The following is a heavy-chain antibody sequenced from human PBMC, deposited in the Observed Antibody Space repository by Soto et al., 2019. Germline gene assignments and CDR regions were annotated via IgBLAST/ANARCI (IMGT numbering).Heavy chain of an antibody. V-gene: IGHV3-30*18. J-gene: IGHJ6*02. CDR3: AKVVLAGATDPFYYYGMDV. Sequence: QVQLVESGGGVVQPGRSLRLSCAASGFTFSSYGMHWVRQAPGKGLEWVAVISYDGSNKYYADSVKGRFTISRDNSKNTLSLQMNSLRAEDTTVYYCAKVVLAGATDPFYYYGMDVWGQGTTVTVSS. D-gene: IGHD1-26*01. CDR1: GFTFSSYG. CDR2: ISYDGSNK.